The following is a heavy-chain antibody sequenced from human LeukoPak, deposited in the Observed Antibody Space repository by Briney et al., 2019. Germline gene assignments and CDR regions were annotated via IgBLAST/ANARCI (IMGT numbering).Heavy chain of an antibody. D-gene: IGHD6-13*01. CDR2: IYYSGST. V-gene: IGHV4-61*05. Sequence: PSETLSLTCTVSGGSISSSSYYWGWIRQPPGKGLEWIGYIYYSGSTNYNPSLKSRVTISVDTSKNQFSLKLSSVTAADTAVYYCARVGGIVAHFDYWGQGTLVTVFS. CDR3: ARVGGIVAHFDY. J-gene: IGHJ4*02. CDR1: GGSISSSSYY.